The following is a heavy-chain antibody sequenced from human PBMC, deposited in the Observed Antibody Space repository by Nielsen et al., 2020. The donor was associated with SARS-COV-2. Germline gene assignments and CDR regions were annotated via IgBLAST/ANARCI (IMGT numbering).Heavy chain of an antibody. CDR2: IYYSGST. Sequence: SETLSLTCTVSGGSISSYYWSWIRQPPGKGLEWIGYIYYSGSTNYNPSLKSRVTISVDTSKNQFSLKLSSVTAADTAVYYCARAWAIVVVPAAISYFDYWGQGTLVTVSS. J-gene: IGHJ4*02. CDR1: GGSISSYY. V-gene: IGHV4-59*01. D-gene: IGHD2-2*01. CDR3: ARAWAIVVVPAAISYFDY.